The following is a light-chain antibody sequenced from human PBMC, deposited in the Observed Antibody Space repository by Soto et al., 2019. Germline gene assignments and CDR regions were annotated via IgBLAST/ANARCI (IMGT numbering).Light chain of an antibody. V-gene: IGKV3-20*01. CDR2: GAL. CDR3: QQYSNWPPAIT. J-gene: IGKJ5*01. CDR1: QSVTNSY. Sequence: ETVFTQSPGTLSLSPGERATRSCRACQSVTNSYLAWFQQKPGQAPRLLIFGALSRATGIPDRFSGSGSGTEFALTISSLQSEDVAVYYCQQYSNWPPAITFCQGTRLEI.